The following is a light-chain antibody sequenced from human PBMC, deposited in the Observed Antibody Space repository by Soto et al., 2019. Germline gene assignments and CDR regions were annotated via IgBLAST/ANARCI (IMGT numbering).Light chain of an antibody. CDR3: QQGGNWPLT. CDR2: DAS. CDR1: QSVRSY. Sequence: EIVLTQSPATLSLSPGERATLSCRASQSVRSYLVWYQQRPGQAPRLLIYDASNRVAGIPARFSGSGSGTDFTLTISSLEPEDFAVYYCQQGGNWPLTFGGGTKVEFK. V-gene: IGKV3-11*01. J-gene: IGKJ4*01.